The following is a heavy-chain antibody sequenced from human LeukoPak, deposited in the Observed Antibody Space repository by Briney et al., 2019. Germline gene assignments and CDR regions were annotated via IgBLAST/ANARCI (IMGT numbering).Heavy chain of an antibody. Sequence: ASVKVSCKASGGTFSSYAISWVRQAPGQGPEWMGGIIPIFGTANYAQKFQGRVTITTDESTSTAYMELSSLRSEDTAVYYCARDLASGYCSSTSCLNWFDPWGQGTLVTVSS. V-gene: IGHV1-69*05. CDR1: GGTFSSYA. CDR3: ARDLASGYCSSTSCLNWFDP. J-gene: IGHJ5*02. CDR2: IIPIFGTA. D-gene: IGHD2-2*01.